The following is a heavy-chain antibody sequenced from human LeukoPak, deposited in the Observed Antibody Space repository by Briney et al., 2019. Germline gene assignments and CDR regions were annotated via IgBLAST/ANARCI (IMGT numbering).Heavy chain of an antibody. CDR1: GGSISSSSYY. CDR3: ATVVTGDREDY. CDR2: IYYSGST. Sequence: SETLSLTCTVPGGSISSSSYYWGWIRQPPGKGLEWIGSIYYSGSTYYNPSLKSRVTISVDTSKNQFSLKLSSVTAADTAVYYCATVVTGDREDYWGQGTLVTVSS. J-gene: IGHJ4*02. V-gene: IGHV4-39*01. D-gene: IGHD4-23*01.